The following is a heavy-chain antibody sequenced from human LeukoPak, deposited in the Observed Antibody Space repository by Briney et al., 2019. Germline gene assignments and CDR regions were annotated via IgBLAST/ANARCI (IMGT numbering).Heavy chain of an antibody. Sequence: GGSLRLSCAASGFTFSSYGMTWVRQAPGKGLEWVSAISGSTGYTYYADSVKGRFTISRDNSKNTLYLQMNSLRAEDTAVYYCARRAGAYSHPYDYWGQGTLVTVSS. CDR3: ARRAGAYSHPYDY. V-gene: IGHV3-23*01. J-gene: IGHJ4*02. CDR1: GFTFSSYG. D-gene: IGHD4/OR15-4a*01. CDR2: ISGSTGYT.